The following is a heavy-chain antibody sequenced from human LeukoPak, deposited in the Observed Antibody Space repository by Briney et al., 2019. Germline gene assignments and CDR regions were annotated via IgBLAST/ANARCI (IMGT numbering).Heavy chain of an antibody. D-gene: IGHD3-22*01. CDR3: AKGDYYYDSSGYYNY. CDR1: GFTFSNYG. J-gene: IGHJ4*02. Sequence: GPLRLSCAASGFTFSNYGMHWVRQAPGKGLEWVAFIRYDGSNKYYADSVKGRFTISRDNSKNTLYLQMNSLRAEDTAVYYCAKGDYYYDSSGYYNYWGQGTLVTVSS. CDR2: IRYDGSNK. V-gene: IGHV3-30*02.